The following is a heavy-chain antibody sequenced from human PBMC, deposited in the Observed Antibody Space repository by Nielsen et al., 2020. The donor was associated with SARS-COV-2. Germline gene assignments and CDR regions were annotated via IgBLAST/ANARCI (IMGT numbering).Heavy chain of an antibody. Sequence: GESLISCAASGFTVSSNYMSWVRQAPGKGLEWVSVIYSGGSTYYADSVKGRFTISRDNSKNTLYLQMNSLRAEDTAVYYCARDGITGTLDYWGQGTLVTVSS. CDR2: IYSGGST. J-gene: IGHJ4*02. CDR1: GFTVSSNY. CDR3: ARDGITGTLDY. D-gene: IGHD1-20*01. V-gene: IGHV3-66*01.